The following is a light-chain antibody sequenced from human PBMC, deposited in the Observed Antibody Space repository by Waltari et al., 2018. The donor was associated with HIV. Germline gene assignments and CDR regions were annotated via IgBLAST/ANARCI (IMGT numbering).Light chain of an antibody. CDR2: EVT. CDR1: RSDVGSYNL. V-gene: IGLV2-23*02. Sequence: QSALTQPASVSGSPGQSITIPCTGTRSDVGSYNLVSWYQQHPGKAPKLMIYEVTKRPSGVSDRFSGSKSVNTASLTISGVQAEDEADYFCSSYAGSSTMIFGGGTKLTVL. J-gene: IGLJ2*01. CDR3: SSYAGSSTMI.